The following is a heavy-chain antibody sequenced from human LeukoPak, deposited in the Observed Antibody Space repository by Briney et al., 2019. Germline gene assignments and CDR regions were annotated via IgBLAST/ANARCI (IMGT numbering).Heavy chain of an antibody. D-gene: IGHD2-2*01. Sequence: SVTVSCKASGFTFTSTAVQWVRQARGQRLEWIGWILVGSGNTNYAQMFQERVTLTWDVSTSTAYMVLSSLRSEDTAIHYCASDPPYTSSSAWWGQGTLVTVSS. CDR1: GFTFTSTA. J-gene: IGHJ4*02. V-gene: IGHV1-58*01. CDR3: ASDPPYTSSSAW. CDR2: ILVGSGNT.